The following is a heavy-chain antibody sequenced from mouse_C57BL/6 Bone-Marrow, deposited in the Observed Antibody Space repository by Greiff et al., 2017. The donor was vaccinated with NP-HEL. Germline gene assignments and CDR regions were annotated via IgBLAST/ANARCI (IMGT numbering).Heavy chain of an antibody. D-gene: IGHD2-1*01. Sequence: EVQLQQSGPVLVKPGASVKMSCKASGYTFTDYYMNWVKQSHGKSLEWIGVINPYNGGTSYNQKFKGKATLTVDKSSSTAYMELNSLTSEDSAVYYCARCPYGNYDYWGQGTTLTVSS. V-gene: IGHV1-19*01. CDR2: INPYNGGT. CDR1: GYTFTDYY. CDR3: ARCPYGNYDY. J-gene: IGHJ2*01.